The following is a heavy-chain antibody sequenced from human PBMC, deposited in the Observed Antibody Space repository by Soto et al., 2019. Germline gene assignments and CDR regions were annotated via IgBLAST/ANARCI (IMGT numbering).Heavy chain of an antibody. CDR2: TYYRSKWYF. Sequence: TLSLTCAISGDSVSSDSAAWNWIRQSPSRGPEWLGRTYYRSKWYFDYAESVRSRMTINPDTSKNQFSLQVNSVTPEDTAVYYCARGWDLGVWGQGTTVTVSS. V-gene: IGHV6-1*01. CDR3: ARGWDLGV. CDR1: GDSVSSDSAA. D-gene: IGHD1-26*01. J-gene: IGHJ6*02.